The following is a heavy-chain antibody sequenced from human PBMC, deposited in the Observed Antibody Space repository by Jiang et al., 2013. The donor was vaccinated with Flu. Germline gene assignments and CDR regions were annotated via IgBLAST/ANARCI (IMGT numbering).Heavy chain of an antibody. V-gene: IGHV5-51*01. D-gene: IGHD3-10*01. CDR1: GYTFSNSW. CDR3: ARLESMVRDYGMDV. J-gene: IGHJ6*02. Sequence: GAEVKKPGESLKISCKASGYTFSNSWIAWVRQMPGKGLEWMGIIYPRDSDTRYSPSFQGQVTISADKSISTAYLQWTSLRASDTAIYYCARLESMVRDYGMDVWGQGTTVTVSS. CDR2: IYPRDSDT.